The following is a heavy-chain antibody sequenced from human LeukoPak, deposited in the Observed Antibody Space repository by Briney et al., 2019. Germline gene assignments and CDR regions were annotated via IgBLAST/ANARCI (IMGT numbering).Heavy chain of an antibody. V-gene: IGHV4-39*01. Sequence: SETLSLTCTVSGGSISSSSYDWGWIRQPPGKGLEWIGSIYYSGSTYYNPSLKSRFTISVDTSKNQFSLKLSSVTAADTAVYYCARHTRYTSGWGGEDYWGQGTLVTVSS. J-gene: IGHJ4*02. CDR3: ARHTRYTSGWGGEDY. CDR2: IYYSGST. CDR1: GGSISSSSYD. D-gene: IGHD6-19*01.